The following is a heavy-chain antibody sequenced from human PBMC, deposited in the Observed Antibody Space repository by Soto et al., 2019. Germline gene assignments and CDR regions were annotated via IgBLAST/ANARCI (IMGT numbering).Heavy chain of an antibody. Sequence: PGGSLRLSCAASGFTVSSNYMSWVRQAPGKGLEWVSVIYSGGSTYYADSVKGRFTISRDNSKNTLYLQMNSLRAEDTAVYYCARDVCSGGSCYSASDYWGQGTLVTVSS. D-gene: IGHD2-15*01. J-gene: IGHJ4*02. CDR3: ARDVCSGGSCYSASDY. V-gene: IGHV3-66*01. CDR2: IYSGGST. CDR1: GFTVSSNY.